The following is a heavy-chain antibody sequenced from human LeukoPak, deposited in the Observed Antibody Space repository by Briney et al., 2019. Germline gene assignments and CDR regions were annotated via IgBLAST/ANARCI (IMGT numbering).Heavy chain of an antibody. D-gene: IGHD2/OR15-2a*01. V-gene: IGHV3-30*02. CDR2: IRYDGSNK. CDR1: GFTFSSYG. CDR3: ARDSGFSGAQRGEF. J-gene: IGHJ4*02. Sequence: GGSLRLSCAASGFTFSSYGMHWVRQAPGKGLEWVSFIRYDGSNKYYADSVKGRFTISRDNSKNTLYLQMSSLRAEDTAVYYCARDSGFSGAQRGEFWGQGTLVTVSS.